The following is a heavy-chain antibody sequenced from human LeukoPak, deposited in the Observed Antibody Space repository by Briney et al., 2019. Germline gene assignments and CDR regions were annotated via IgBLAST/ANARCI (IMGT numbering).Heavy chain of an antibody. D-gene: IGHD2-2*01. CDR3: ARDYCSSTSCLFDY. J-gene: IGHJ4*02. CDR2: INPNSGDT. Sequence: ASVKVSCKASGYTFAGYHMHWVRQAPGQGLEWMGRINPNSGDTNYAQKFQGRVTMTRDTSISTAYMELSRLRSDDTAVYYCARDYCSSTSCLFDYWGQGTLVTVSS. CDR1: GYTFAGYH. V-gene: IGHV1-2*06.